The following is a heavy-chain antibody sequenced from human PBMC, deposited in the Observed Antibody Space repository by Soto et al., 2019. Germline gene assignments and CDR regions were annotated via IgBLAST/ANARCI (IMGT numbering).Heavy chain of an antibody. CDR1: GDSFSSYT. J-gene: IGHJ4*02. V-gene: IGHV1-69*08. Sequence: QVQLVQSGAEVKKPGSSVKVSCKASGDSFSSYTISWVRQAPGQGLEWMGRVIPILGVANYAPNFQGRVAITADKSTNTAFMELNSLSSEDTAIYYCPRDPNYDGSGGGVYWGQGTLVAVSS. D-gene: IGHD3-22*01. CDR2: VIPILGVA. CDR3: PRDPNYDGSGGGVY.